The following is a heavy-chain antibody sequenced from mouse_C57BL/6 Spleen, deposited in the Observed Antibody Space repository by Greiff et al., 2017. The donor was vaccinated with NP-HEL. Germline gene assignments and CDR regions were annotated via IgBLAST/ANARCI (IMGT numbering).Heavy chain of an antibody. Sequence: EVQGVESGGGLVKPGGSLKLSCAASGFTFSSYAMSWVRQTPEKRLEWVATISDGGSYTYYPDNVKGRFTISRDNAKNNLYLQMSHLKSEDTAMYYCAREGDYGRAWFAYWGQGTLVTVSA. CDR3: AREGDYGRAWFAY. CDR2: ISDGGSYT. D-gene: IGHD2-4*01. CDR1: GFTFSSYA. J-gene: IGHJ3*01. V-gene: IGHV5-4*01.